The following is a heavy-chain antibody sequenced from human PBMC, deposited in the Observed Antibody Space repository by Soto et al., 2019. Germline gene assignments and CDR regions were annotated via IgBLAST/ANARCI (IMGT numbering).Heavy chain of an antibody. CDR1: GGSITSGGFY. CDR2: IYHSGTT. Sequence: SETLSLTCTVSGGSITSGGFYWSWILHHPGKGLEWIGYIYHSGTTYYNPSLKSRLTISVDTSKNQFSLKLTSVTAADTAVYYCARDNRSGYYFDYWGQGTLVTVSS. V-gene: IGHV4-31*03. CDR3: ARDNRSGYYFDY. D-gene: IGHD3-22*01. J-gene: IGHJ4*02.